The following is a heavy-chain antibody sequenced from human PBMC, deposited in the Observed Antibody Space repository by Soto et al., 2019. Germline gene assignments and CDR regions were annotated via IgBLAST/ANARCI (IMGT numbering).Heavy chain of an antibody. J-gene: IGHJ6*03. V-gene: IGHV1-8*01. CDR1: GYTFTSYD. CDR3: ARVTNYYYYMDV. Sequence: ASVKVSCKASGYTFTSYDINWVRQATGQGLEWMGWMNPNSGNTGSAQKSQGRVTMTRNTSISTAYMELSSLRSEDTAVYYCARVTNYYYYMDVWGKGTTVTVSS. CDR2: MNPNSGNT.